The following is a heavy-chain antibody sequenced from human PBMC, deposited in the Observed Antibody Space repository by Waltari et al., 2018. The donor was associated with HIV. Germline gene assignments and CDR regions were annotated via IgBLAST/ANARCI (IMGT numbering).Heavy chain of an antibody. J-gene: IGHJ4*02. V-gene: IGHV3-21*01. CDR2: ISSSSSYI. Sequence: EVQLVESGGGLVKPGGSLRLSCAASGFTFSSDNMNWVRRAPGKGLEWFSSISSSSSYIYYADSVKGRFTISRDNAKNSLYPQMNSLRAEDTAVYYCARERSVRYWGQGTLVTVSS. CDR3: ARERSVRY. CDR1: GFTFSSDN.